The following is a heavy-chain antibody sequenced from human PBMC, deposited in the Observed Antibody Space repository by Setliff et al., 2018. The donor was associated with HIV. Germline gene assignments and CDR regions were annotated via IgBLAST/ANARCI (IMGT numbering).Heavy chain of an antibody. J-gene: IGHJ4*02. D-gene: IGHD1-26*01. CDR1: GYTFTSYG. CDR3: ARAIVGAHFGYYFDY. Sequence: WASVKVSCKASGYTFTSYGISWVRQAPGQGLEWMGWISAYNGNTNYAQKLQGRVTMTTDTSTSTAYMELRSLRSDDTAVYYCARAIVGAHFGYYFDYWGQGTLVTVPS. V-gene: IGHV1-18*01. CDR2: ISAYNGNT.